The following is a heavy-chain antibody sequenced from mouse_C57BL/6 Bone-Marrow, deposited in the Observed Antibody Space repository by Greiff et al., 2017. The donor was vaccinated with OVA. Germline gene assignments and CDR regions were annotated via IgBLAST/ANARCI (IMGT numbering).Heavy chain of an antibody. CDR2: LSNLAYSI. CDR3: ARPITTEWYFDV. V-gene: IGHV5-15*01. D-gene: IGHD1-1*01. CDR1: GFTFSDYG. Sequence: EVQLQESGGGLVQPGGSLKLSCAASGFTFSDYGMAWVRQAPRKGPEWVAFLSNLAYSIYYADTVTGRFTISRENAKNTLYLEMSSLRSEDTAMYYCARPITTEWYFDVWGTGTTVTVSS. J-gene: IGHJ1*03.